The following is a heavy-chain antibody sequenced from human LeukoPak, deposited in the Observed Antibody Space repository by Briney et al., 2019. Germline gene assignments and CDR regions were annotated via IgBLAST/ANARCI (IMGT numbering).Heavy chain of an antibody. J-gene: IGHJ2*01. CDR3: AGRLWFYLGYFDL. V-gene: IGHV4-34*01. CDR1: GGSFSGYY. CDR2: INHSGST. D-gene: IGHD4/OR15-4a*01. Sequence: PSETLSLTCAVYGGSFSGYYWSWIRQPPGKGLEWIGEINHSGSTNYNPSLKSRVTISVDTSKNQFSLKLSSVTAADTAVYYCAGRLWFYLGYFDLWGRGTLVTVSS.